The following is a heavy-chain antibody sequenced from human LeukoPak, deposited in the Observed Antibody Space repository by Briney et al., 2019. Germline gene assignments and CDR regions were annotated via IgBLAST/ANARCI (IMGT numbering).Heavy chain of an antibody. V-gene: IGHV4-61*02. J-gene: IGHJ6*03. CDR1: GGSISSGSYY. CDR3: ARISTVTTSRAYYYYYYMDV. D-gene: IGHD4-17*01. Sequence: SQTLSLTCTVSGGSISSGSYYWSWIRQPAGKGLEWIGRIYTSGSTNYNPSLKSRVTISVDTSKNQFSLKLSSVTAADTAVYYCARISTVTTSRAYYYYYYMDVWGKGTTVTVSS. CDR2: IYTSGST.